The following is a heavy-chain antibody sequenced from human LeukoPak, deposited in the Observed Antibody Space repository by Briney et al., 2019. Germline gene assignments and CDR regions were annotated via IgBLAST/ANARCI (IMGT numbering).Heavy chain of an antibody. CDR3: ASSPYCSSTSCYRFYDGNDAFDI. Sequence: SETLSLTCTVSGGSITSYYWSWIRQPPGKGLEWIGYIYTSGSTNYNPSLKSRVTISVDTSKNQFSLKLNSVTAADTAVYYCASSPYCSSTSCYRFYDGNDAFDIWGQGTMVTVSS. CDR2: IYTSGST. D-gene: IGHD2-2*01. V-gene: IGHV4-4*09. CDR1: GGSITSYY. J-gene: IGHJ3*02.